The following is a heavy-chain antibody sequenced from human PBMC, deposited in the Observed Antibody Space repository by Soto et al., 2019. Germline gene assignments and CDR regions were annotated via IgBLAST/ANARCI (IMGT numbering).Heavy chain of an antibody. V-gene: IGHV3-23*01. CDR1: GFTFNSYA. J-gene: IGHJ4*01. Sequence: GGSLRLSCAASGFTFNSYAMNWVRQAPGKGLAWVSAIGTDSNTYYADSVKGRFTISRDNSRTTLYLQMNSLRAEDTALYYCVRKYPGTRPFDYWGQGTLVTVSS. CDR2: IGTDSNT. D-gene: IGHD6-6*01. CDR3: VRKYPGTRPFDY.